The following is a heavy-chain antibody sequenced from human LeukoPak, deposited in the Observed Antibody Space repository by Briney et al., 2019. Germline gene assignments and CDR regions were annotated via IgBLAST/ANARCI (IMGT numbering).Heavy chain of an antibody. V-gene: IGHV3-30*18. CDR1: GFTFSSYG. CDR3: ANGFYGSGPFDP. CDR2: ISYDGSNK. J-gene: IGHJ5*02. D-gene: IGHD3-10*01. Sequence: GGSLRLSCAASGFTFSSYGMHWVRQAPGKGLEWVAVISYDGSNKYYADSVKGRFTISRDNSKNTLYLQMNSLRAEDTAVYYCANGFYGSGPFDPWGQGTLVTVSS.